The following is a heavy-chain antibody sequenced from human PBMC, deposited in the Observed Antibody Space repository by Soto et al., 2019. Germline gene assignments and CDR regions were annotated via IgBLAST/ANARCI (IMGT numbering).Heavy chain of an antibody. CDR1: GGSFSGHS. Sequence: LTSAAYGGSFSGHSWTWIRQSPGKGLEWIGDINHSGRVNYSPSLKSRVTISLDTSKNQFSLTLRAVTAADTAMYYCSTRAYDTNGYYRFDPWGQATLVIVSS. V-gene: IGHV4-34*01. CDR2: INHSGRV. J-gene: IGHJ5*01. CDR3: STRAYDTNGYYRFDP. D-gene: IGHD3-22*01.